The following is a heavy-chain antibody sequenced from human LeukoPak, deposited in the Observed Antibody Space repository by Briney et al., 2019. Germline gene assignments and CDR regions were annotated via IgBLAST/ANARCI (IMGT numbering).Heavy chain of an antibody. CDR1: GYTFTGYY. CDR3: ARVLYSSGWPYFDY. J-gene: IGHJ4*02. Sequence: GASVTVSCKASGYTFTGYYMHWVRQAPGQGLEWMGWINPNSGGTNYAQKFQGRVTMTRDTSISTAYMELSRLRSDDTAVYYCARVLYSSGWPYFDYWGQGTLVTVSS. D-gene: IGHD6-19*01. CDR2: INPNSGGT. V-gene: IGHV1-2*02.